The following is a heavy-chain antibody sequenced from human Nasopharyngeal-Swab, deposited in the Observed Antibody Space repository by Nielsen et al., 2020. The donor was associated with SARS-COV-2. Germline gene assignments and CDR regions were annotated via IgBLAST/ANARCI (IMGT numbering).Heavy chain of an antibody. CDR1: GGSFSGYY. D-gene: IGHD6-19*01. J-gene: IGHJ3*02. CDR3: ARHSLAVAGSKGAFDI. CDR2: INHSGST. Sequence: SETLSLTCAVYGGSFSGYYWSWIRQPPGKGLEWIGEINHSGSTNYNPSLKSRVTISVDTSKNQFSLKLSSVTAADTAVYYCARHSLAVAGSKGAFDIWGQGTMVTVSS. V-gene: IGHV4-34*01.